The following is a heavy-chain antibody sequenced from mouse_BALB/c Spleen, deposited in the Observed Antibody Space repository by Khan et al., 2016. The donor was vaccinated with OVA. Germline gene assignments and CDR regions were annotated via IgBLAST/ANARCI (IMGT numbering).Heavy chain of an antibody. D-gene: IGHD6-1*01. CDR2: IYPGTDNT. CDR3: AREEPFYYFDY. J-gene: IGHJ2*01. CDR1: GYIFTSYW. Sequence: QVQLKQSGAELMRPGASVKLSCKTSGYIFTSYWIHWVKQSSGQGLEWIARIYPGTDNTYYHEKFKDKATLTADKSSTTAYMQLSSLKSEDSAVYFCAREEPFYYFDYWGQGTTLTVSA. V-gene: IGHV1-76*01.